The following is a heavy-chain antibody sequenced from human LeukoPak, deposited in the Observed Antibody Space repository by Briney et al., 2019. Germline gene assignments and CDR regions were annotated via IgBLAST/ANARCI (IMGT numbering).Heavy chain of an antibody. CDR2: INSDGYSI. Sequence: GGSLRLSCAASGFTFSSYWMHSVRQAPGKGLVWVSRINSDGYSISYADYVKGRFTISRDNDKNTLYLQMNSLRAEDTAVYYCGRGEAVAGTDYWGQGTKVTVSS. CDR1: GFTFSSYW. V-gene: IGHV3-74*01. J-gene: IGHJ4*02. D-gene: IGHD6-19*01. CDR3: GRGEAVAGTDY.